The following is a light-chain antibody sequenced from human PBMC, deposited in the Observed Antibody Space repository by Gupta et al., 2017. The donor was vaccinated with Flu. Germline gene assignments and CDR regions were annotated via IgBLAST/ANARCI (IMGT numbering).Light chain of an antibody. J-gene: IGKJ4*02. CDR2: AAS. CDR3: HQRDSTPRT. V-gene: IGKV1-39*01. Sequence: DIQMTQSPSSLSASLGDRVTITCRASQSISSYLNCYQQKPGKAPKLLLYAASSLQSGVPSTFSGSGSGTAFTLTIIRRLPPDFATYYCHQRDSTPRTFGEGTKVEIK. CDR1: QSISSY.